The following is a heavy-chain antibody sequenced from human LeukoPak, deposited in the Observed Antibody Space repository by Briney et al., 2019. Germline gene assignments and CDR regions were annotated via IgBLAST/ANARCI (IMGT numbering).Heavy chain of an antibody. D-gene: IGHD3-9*01. Sequence: GASVKVSCKASGYTFTRYGIKWLRQAPGQGLEWMGWISGYNGNTNYAQKFQGRVTMTTDTSTSTAHMELRSLRSDDTAMYYCARAAGYGADIWGQGTMVTVSS. J-gene: IGHJ3*02. CDR2: ISGYNGNT. CDR1: GYTFTRYG. CDR3: ARAAGYGADI. V-gene: IGHV1-18*01.